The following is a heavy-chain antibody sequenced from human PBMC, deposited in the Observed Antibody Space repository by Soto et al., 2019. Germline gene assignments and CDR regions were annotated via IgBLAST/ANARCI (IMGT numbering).Heavy chain of an antibody. D-gene: IGHD6-19*01. Sequence: PSETLSLTCTVSGASISGFYWSWIRKSAGKGREWIGRSYATGTTDYNPSLKSRVMMSADTSTKPFSLKLRSVTAADTALYSCARDWGTGFYHFDSWGQGTLVTVSS. CDR1: GASISGFY. CDR3: ARDWGTGFYHFDS. J-gene: IGHJ4*02. CDR2: SYATGTT. V-gene: IGHV4-4*07.